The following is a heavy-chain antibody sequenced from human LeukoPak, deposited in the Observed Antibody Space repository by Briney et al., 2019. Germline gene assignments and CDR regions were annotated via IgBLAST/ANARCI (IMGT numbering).Heavy chain of an antibody. D-gene: IGHD2-15*01. CDR1: GGSISSYY. CDR3: ARFHCSGGSCYSSNWFDS. J-gene: IGHJ5*01. CDR2: IYYSGST. Sequence: SETLSLTCTVSGGSISSYYWSWIRQPPGKGLEWIGYIYYSGSTNYNPSLKSRVTISVDTSKNQFSLKLSSVTAADTAVYYCARFHCSGGSCYSSNWFDSWGQGTLVTVSS. V-gene: IGHV4-59*01.